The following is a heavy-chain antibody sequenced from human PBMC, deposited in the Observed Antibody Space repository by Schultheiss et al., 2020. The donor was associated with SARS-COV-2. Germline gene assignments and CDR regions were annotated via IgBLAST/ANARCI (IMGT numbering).Heavy chain of an antibody. CDR3: ARDKVQTPGYYYYGMDV. CDR1: GFTFSSYS. D-gene: IGHD1-1*01. V-gene: IGHV3-48*01. CDR2: ISSSSSTI. J-gene: IGHJ6*02. Sequence: GESLKISCAASGFTFSSYSMNWVRQAPGKGLEWVSSISSSSSTIYYADSVKGRFTISRDNAKNSLYLQMNSLRAEDTAVYYCARDKVQTPGYYYYGMDVWGQGTTVTVSS.